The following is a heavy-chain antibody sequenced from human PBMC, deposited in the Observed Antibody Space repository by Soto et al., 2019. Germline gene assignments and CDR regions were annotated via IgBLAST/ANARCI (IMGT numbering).Heavy chain of an antibody. D-gene: IGHD4-4*01. J-gene: IGHJ4*02. CDR3: ARDLLRESDYSNPSVFDY. CDR1: GFTFSDYY. CDR2: ISSSGSTI. V-gene: IGHV3-11*01. Sequence: PGGSLRLSCAASGFTFSDYYMSWIRQAPGKGLEWVSYISSSGSTIYYADSVKGRFTISRDNAKNSLYLQMNSLRAEDTAVYYCARDLLRESDYSNPSVFDYWGQGTLVTVSS.